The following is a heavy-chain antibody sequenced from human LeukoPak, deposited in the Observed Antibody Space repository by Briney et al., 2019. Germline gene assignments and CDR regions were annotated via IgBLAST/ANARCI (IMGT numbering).Heavy chain of an antibody. Sequence: PGGSLRLSCAASGFTFSSYGMHWVRQAPGKGLEWVTVISYDGSNKYYADSVKGRFTISRDNSKNTLYLQMNSLRAEDTAVYYCAKDYDGSVTGLVYWGQGTLVTVSS. CDR1: GFTFSSYG. CDR3: AKDYDGSVTGLVY. D-gene: IGHD1-20*01. J-gene: IGHJ4*02. V-gene: IGHV3-30*18. CDR2: ISYDGSNK.